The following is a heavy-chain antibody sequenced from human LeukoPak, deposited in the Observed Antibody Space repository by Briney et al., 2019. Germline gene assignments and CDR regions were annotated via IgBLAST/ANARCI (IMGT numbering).Heavy chain of an antibody. CDR2: INWNGGST. V-gene: IGHV3-20*04. D-gene: IGHD3-10*01. CDR1: GFTFDDYG. Sequence: GGSLRLSCAASGFTFDDYGMSWVRQAPGKGLEWVSGINWNGGSTGYADSVKGRFTISRDNAKNSLYLQMNSLRAEDTALYYCARDLRDSGEGYYFDYWGQGTLVTVSS. J-gene: IGHJ4*02. CDR3: ARDLRDSGEGYYFDY.